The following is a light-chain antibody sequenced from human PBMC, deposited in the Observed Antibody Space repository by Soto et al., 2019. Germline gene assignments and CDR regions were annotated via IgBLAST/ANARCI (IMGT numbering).Light chain of an antibody. CDR2: EVN. CDR3: SSYAGTNTRYL. Sequence: QSVLTQPPSASGSPGQSVTISCTGANSDVGSYNFVSWYQQHPGKAPKLMIYEVNKRPSGVPDRFSGSKSGNTASLTISGLQAEDEAEYYCSSYAGTNTRYLFGSGTKATVL. J-gene: IGLJ1*01. V-gene: IGLV2-8*01. CDR1: NSDVGSYNF.